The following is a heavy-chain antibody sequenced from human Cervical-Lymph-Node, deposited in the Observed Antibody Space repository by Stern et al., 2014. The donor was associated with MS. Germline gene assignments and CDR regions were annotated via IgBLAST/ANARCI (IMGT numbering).Heavy chain of an antibody. V-gene: IGHV1-2*02. J-gene: IGHJ4*02. CDR1: GYTFTGHF. CDR3: ARVGTPVTAYGPDDS. D-gene: IGHD3-10*01. CDR2: IDPNSGDT. Sequence: QVQLVQSGAEVKEPGASAKVSCKASGYTFTGHFIHWVRQAPGQGLEWMGWIDPNSGDTGYAQKFLGRVTMTRDTSVTTDYMDLTSRRSDDSAVYSCARVGTPVTAYGPDDSWGQGTLVSVSS.